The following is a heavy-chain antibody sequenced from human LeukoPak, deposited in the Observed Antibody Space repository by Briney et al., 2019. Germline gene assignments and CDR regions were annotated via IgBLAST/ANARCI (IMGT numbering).Heavy chain of an antibody. CDR3: ARGGPGIAAAGSLYSLAY. V-gene: IGHV1-2*02. D-gene: IGHD6-13*01. CDR2: INPNSGDT. CDR1: GYTFTDYY. J-gene: IGHJ4*02. Sequence: ASVKVSCKASGYTFTDYYMHWVRQAPGQGLECMGWINPNSGDTNYVQKFQGRVTMTRDTSISTAYMELSRLISDDTAVYYCARGGPGIAAAGSLYSLAYWGQGTLATVSS.